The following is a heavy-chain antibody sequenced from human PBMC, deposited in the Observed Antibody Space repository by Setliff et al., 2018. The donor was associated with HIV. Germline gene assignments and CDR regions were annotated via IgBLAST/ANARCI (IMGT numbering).Heavy chain of an antibody. CDR2: INHSGGT. Sequence: SETLSLTCAVYGGSFSAYYWSWIRQTPGKGLEWIGEINHSGGTNYNPSLKSRVTISVDTSKNQFSLRLSSVTAADTAVYYCARAPGPYGDYNWFDPWGQGALVTVSS. CDR3: ARAPGPYGDYNWFDP. J-gene: IGHJ5*02. CDR1: GGSFSAYY. V-gene: IGHV4-34*01. D-gene: IGHD4-17*01.